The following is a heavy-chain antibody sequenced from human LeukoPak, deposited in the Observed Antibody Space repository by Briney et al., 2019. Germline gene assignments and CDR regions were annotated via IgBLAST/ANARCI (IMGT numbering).Heavy chain of an antibody. V-gene: IGHV4-59*01. CDR3: ARDGNYYDSNGMDV. Sequence: PSETLSLTCTVSGGSISSYYWTWIRQSPGKELEWIGYIYYSGTTNYNPSLESRVTISLDTSRKQFSLKLSSVIAADTAVYYCARDGNYYDSNGMDVWGQGTTVIVSS. J-gene: IGHJ6*02. CDR1: GGSISSYY. D-gene: IGHD3-22*01. CDR2: IYYSGTT.